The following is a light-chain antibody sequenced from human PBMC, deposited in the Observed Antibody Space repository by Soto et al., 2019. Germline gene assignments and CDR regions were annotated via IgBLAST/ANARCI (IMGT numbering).Light chain of an antibody. V-gene: IGLV2-14*01. CDR3: SSFTTSYFYV. CDR1: GSDIGAYNY. CDR2: GVT. J-gene: IGLJ1*01. Sequence: QSVLTQPASVSGSPGQSITISCTGTGSDIGAYNYVSWYQQHPGKAPKLIIYGVTHRPSGVSTRFSAPKSAYTASLTISGLQAEDEADYYCSSFTTSYFYVFGPGTKVTVL.